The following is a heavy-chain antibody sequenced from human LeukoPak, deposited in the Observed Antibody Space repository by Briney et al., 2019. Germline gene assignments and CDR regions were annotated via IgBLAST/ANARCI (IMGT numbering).Heavy chain of an antibody. Sequence: ASVKVSCKPSGYTSTAYYLHWVRQAPGQGLEWMGWINPTSGGTHYAQKFQGRVTMTRDTSISTAYMELNRLTSDDTAVYYCAREGIAEPDTNWFDPWGQGTLVTVSS. CDR3: AREGIAEPDTNWFDP. D-gene: IGHD1-14*01. CDR2: INPTSGGT. J-gene: IGHJ5*02. CDR1: GYTSTAYY. V-gene: IGHV1-2*02.